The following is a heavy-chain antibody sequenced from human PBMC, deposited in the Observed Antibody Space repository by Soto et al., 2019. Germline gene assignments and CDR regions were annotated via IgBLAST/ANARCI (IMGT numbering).Heavy chain of an antibody. V-gene: IGHV4-59*01. CDR1: GCSISRYC. J-gene: IGHJ5*02. Sequence: XETLSLTCRVAGCSISRYCWSWIRQPPGRGLEWIGYAYYSGDTGYNPSLKSRVTMAVDTPKNQVSLKLSSVTAADTAVYYCARDRSTYGGGGTGEVKENWFDPWGQGALVTVSS. D-gene: IGHD2-8*01. CDR2: AYYSGDT. CDR3: ARDRSTYGGGGTGEVKENWFDP.